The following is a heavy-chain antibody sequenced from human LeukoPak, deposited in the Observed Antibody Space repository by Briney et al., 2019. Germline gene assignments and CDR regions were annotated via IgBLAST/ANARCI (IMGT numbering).Heavy chain of an antibody. J-gene: IGHJ1*01. CDR1: GGSISSYY. V-gene: IGHV4-59*01. CDR2: RYYSGST. D-gene: IGHD3-16*01. Sequence: SETLSLTCSVSGGSISSYYWTWIRQPPGKGLEWIGYRYYSGSTTYNPSLKSRVTISVDTSKSQFSLKLISVTAADTAIYYCARVRGDFETDWGQGTPVTVSS. CDR3: ARVRGDFETD.